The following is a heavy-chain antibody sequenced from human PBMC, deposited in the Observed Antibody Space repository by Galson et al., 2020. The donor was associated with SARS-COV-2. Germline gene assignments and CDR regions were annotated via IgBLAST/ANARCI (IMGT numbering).Heavy chain of an antibody. CDR1: GGTFSSYA. Sequence: SVKVSCKASGGTFSSYAISWVRQAPGQGLEWMGGIIPIFGTANYAQKFQGRVTITADKSTSTAYMELSSLRSEDTAVYYCARELVVATMAGWFDPWGQGTLVTVSS. V-gene: IGHV1-69*06. J-gene: IGHJ5*02. D-gene: IGHD5-12*01. CDR3: ARELVVATMAGWFDP. CDR2: IIPIFGTA.